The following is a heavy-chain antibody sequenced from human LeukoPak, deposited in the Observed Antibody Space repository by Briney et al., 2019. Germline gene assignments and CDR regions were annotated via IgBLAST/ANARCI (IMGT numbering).Heavy chain of an antibody. CDR3: VKDLRSDFMGVLSRYLSY. D-gene: IGHD2/OR15-2a*01. CDR1: GFTFSSFA. Sequence: GGSLRLSCSASGFTFSSFAMHWVRQAPGKGLEYVAAISRNGGSTYYADSVEARFTISRDNSKSTLYLQMSSLRAEDTAVYLCVKDLRSDFMGVLSRYLSYWGQGTLVTVSS. V-gene: IGHV3-64D*09. J-gene: IGHJ4*02. CDR2: ISRNGGST.